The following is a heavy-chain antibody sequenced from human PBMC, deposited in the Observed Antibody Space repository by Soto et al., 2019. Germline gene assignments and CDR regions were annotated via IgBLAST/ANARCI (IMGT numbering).Heavy chain of an antibody. V-gene: IGHV4-4*07. CDR1: GGSISSYY. CDR3: AREIAVAGTGVSWFDP. D-gene: IGHD6-19*01. CDR2: IYTSGST. J-gene: IGHJ5*02. Sequence: SETLSLTCTVSGGSISSYYWSWIRQPAGKGLEWIGRIYTSGSTNYNPSLKSRVTMSVDTSKNQFSLKLSSVTAADTAVYYCAREIAVAGTGVSWFDPWGQGTLVTVSS.